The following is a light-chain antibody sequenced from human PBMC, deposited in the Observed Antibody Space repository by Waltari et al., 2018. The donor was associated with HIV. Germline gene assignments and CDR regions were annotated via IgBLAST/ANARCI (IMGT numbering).Light chain of an antibody. V-gene: IGLV1-40*01. CDR2: GDP. CDR1: APNIGAGFD. J-gene: IGLJ3*02. CDR3: QSYDISLTGLWV. Sequence: SVLTQPPSVSGAPGQSVSISCSGNAPNIGAGFDVHWYRQSPGTAPKLGIFGDPVRPSGITDRFSGSRSLNSVSLDISGLRAEDAGDYYCQSYDISLTGLWVFGGGTKLTVL.